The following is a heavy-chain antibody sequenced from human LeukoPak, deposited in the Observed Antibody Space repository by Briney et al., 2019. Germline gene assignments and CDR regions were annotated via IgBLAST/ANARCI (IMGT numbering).Heavy chain of an antibody. V-gene: IGHV4-4*07. CDR1: RGSIISYY. Sequence: PSETLSLACTVSRGSIISYYWSWTRQPAGKGLEWIGRIYTSGSTNYNPSLKSRVTISVDKSKNQFSLKLSSVSAAATAVYYCARVIAVAGELDYWGQGTLVTVSS. CDR2: IYTSGST. CDR3: ARVIAVAGELDY. J-gene: IGHJ4*02. D-gene: IGHD6-19*01.